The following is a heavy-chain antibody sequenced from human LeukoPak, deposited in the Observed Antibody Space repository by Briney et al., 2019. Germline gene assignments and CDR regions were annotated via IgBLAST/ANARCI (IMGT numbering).Heavy chain of an antibody. D-gene: IGHD6-13*01. CDR2: MSPNSGDT. V-gene: IGHV1-8*02. CDR1: GYTFKNYD. J-gene: IGHJ4*02. Sequence: ASVKVSCKASGYTFKNYDINWVRQATGQGLEWMGWMSPNSGDTGFAQKFQGRVTMTRNTSITTAYMELSSLRSDDTAIYYCARGVAAGYDYWGQGTLVTVSS. CDR3: ARGVAAGYDY.